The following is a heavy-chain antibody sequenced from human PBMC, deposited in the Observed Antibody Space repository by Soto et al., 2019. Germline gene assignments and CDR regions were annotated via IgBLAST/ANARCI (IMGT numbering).Heavy chain of an antibody. Sequence: QVQLVQSGAEVKKPGSSVKVSCKASGGTFSSYTISWVRQAPGQGLEWMGRIIPILGIANYAQKFQGRVTITADKSTSTAYMELSSLRSEDTAVYYCARGGSVSCGESLMSGMDVWGQGTTVTVSS. V-gene: IGHV1-69*02. D-gene: IGHD3-10*01. J-gene: IGHJ6*02. CDR3: ARGGSVSCGESLMSGMDV. CDR1: GGTFSSYT. CDR2: IIPILGIA.